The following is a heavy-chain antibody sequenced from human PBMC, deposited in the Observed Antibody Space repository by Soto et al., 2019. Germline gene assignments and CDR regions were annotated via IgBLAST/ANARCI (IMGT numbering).Heavy chain of an antibody. D-gene: IGHD2-21*01. CDR2: ISVSGGVT. J-gene: IGHJ3*02. V-gene: IGHV3-23*01. CDR1: GLTFISYF. Sequence: EVQLLESGGGLAQPGGSLRLSCAASGLTFISYFMNWVRQAPGKGLVWVSIISVSGGVTSYADSVKGRFTLSRDNSKNSLFVQIKSLRDEDTTVYYCAKVTDCGVSRCDDGINIWGHGTLFTVS. CDR3: AKVTDCGVSRCDDGINI.